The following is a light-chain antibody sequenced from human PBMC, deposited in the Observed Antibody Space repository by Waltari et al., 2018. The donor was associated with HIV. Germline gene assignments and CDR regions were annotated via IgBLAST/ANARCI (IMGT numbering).Light chain of an antibody. J-gene: IGLJ2*01. CDR3: QAWDSGIH. CDR2: QDT. CDR1: KLAAKY. Sequence: SYELTQPPSVSVSPGQTVSITCSGAKLAAKYVCWYQQRSGQSPVVVISQDTKRPSGIPERFSGSNSGNTATLTISGTQAVDEAIYYCQAWDSGIHFGGGTKLTVV. V-gene: IGLV3-1*01.